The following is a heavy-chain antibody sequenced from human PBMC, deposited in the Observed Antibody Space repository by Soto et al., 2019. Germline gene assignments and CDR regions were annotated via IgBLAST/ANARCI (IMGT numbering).Heavy chain of an antibody. CDR2: INHSGST. CDR1: GGSFSGYY. J-gene: IGHJ6*02. CDR3: ARNGSYYDFWSGYYFGGGMDV. V-gene: IGHV4-34*01. Sequence: QVQLQQWGAGLLKPSETLSLTCAVYGGSFSGYYWSWIRQPPGKGLEWIGEINHSGSTNYNPSLKSRVTISVDPSKNQFSLTLSSVTAADTAVYYCARNGSYYDFWSGYYFGGGMDVWGQGTTVTVSS. D-gene: IGHD3-3*01.